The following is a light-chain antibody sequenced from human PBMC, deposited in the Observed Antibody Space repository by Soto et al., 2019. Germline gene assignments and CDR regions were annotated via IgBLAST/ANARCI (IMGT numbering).Light chain of an antibody. CDR3: QKHTNWPLT. Sequence: EIVLTQSPATLSLSPGKRATLSCRASQSVSSSLAWYQQKPGQAPRLLIYDASNRATGIPARFSGSGSGTDFTLTISSLEPEDFAVYYCQKHTNWPLTFGQGTRLEIK. CDR1: QSVSSS. J-gene: IGKJ5*01. CDR2: DAS. V-gene: IGKV3-11*01.